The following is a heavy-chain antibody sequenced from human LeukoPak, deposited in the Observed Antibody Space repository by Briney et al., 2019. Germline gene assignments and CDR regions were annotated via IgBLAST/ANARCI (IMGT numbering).Heavy chain of an antibody. J-gene: IGHJ6*02. Sequence: SETLSLTCTVSGGSISSSYYWGWLRQPPGKGLEWIGNIYYSGSTYYSPSLKSRITISVDTSKNQFSLKLSSVTAADTAVYYCARHGVMGAIYYYGMDVWGQGTTVTVSS. V-gene: IGHV4-39*07. CDR3: ARHGVMGAIYYYGMDV. D-gene: IGHD2-8*01. CDR2: IYYSGST. CDR1: GGSISSSYY.